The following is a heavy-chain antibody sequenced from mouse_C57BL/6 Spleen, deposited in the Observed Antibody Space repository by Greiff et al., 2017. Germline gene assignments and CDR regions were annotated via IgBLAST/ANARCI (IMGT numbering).Heavy chain of an antibody. J-gene: IGHJ4*01. CDR1: GYAFSRYW. Sequence: QVQLQQSVAELVKPGASVKISCKASGYAFSRYWMNWVKQRPGKGVEWIGQIYTGDGVTNYNGKFKGKATLTADKSTSTAYMKLSRLTSEDSALHFCAKEGGILQRDYYAKDYWGQGTSGTVRS. V-gene: IGHV1-80*01. CDR3: AKEGGILQRDYYAKDY. CDR2: IYTGDGVT.